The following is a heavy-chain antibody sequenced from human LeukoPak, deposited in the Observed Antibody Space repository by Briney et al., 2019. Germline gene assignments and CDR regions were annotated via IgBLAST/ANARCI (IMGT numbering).Heavy chain of an antibody. J-gene: IGHJ4*02. V-gene: IGHV3-66*01. CDR2: IYSGGST. CDR3: ARESHDSSGYYLGY. CDR1: GFTVSSNY. Sequence: GGSLRLSCAASGFTVSSNYMSWVRQAPGKGLKWVSVIYSGGSTYYADSVKGRFTISRDNSKNTLYLQMNSLRAEDTAVYYCARESHDSSGYYLGYWGQGTLVTVSS. D-gene: IGHD3-22*01.